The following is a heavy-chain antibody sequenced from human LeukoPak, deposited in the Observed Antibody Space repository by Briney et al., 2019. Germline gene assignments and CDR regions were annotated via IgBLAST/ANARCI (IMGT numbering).Heavy chain of an antibody. CDR1: GFTFTTYW. CDR2: INSDGSIT. CDR3: ASCSGGSCYKYYYGMDV. D-gene: IGHD2-15*01. Sequence: PGGSLRLSCAASGFTFTTYWMHWVRQAPGKGLVWVSHINSDGSITSYADSVKGRFTISRDNAKNTLYLQMNSLRAEDTAVYYCASCSGGSCYKYYYGMDVWGQGATVTVSS. J-gene: IGHJ6*02. V-gene: IGHV3-74*01.